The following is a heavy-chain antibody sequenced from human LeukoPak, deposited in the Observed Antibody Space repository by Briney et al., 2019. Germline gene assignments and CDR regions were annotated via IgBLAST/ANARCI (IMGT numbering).Heavy chain of an antibody. Sequence: PSETLSLTCTVSGGSISSYYWSWIRQPPGKGLEWIGYIYYSGSTNYNPSLKSRVTISVDTSKNQFSLKLSSVTAADTAVYYCARDSSGLPFDPWGQGTLVTVSS. CDR1: GGSISSYY. D-gene: IGHD3-22*01. CDR2: IYYSGST. CDR3: ARDSSGLPFDP. V-gene: IGHV4-59*12. J-gene: IGHJ5*02.